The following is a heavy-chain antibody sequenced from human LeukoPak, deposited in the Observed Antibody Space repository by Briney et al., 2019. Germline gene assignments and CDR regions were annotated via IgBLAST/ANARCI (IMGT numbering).Heavy chain of an antibody. CDR3: ARLFGEPAAIIDS. J-gene: IGHJ4*02. Sequence: PSETLSLTCTVSGGSMNTYYWTWIRQPPGKGLEWIGYIYHSGSTKYNPSLKSRVTISVDTSKNQFSLRLSSVTAADTAVYYCARLFGEPAAIIDSWGRGTLVIVSS. V-gene: IGHV4-59*12. CDR2: IYHSGST. D-gene: IGHD2-2*01. CDR1: GGSMNTYY.